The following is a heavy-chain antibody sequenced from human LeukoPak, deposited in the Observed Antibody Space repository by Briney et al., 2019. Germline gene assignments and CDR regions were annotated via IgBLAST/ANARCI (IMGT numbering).Heavy chain of an antibody. J-gene: IGHJ4*02. D-gene: IGHD6-19*01. V-gene: IGHV3-30*04. Sequence: PGGSLRLSCAASGFTFSSYVMHWVRQAPGKGLEWVAIISYDGSNEYYADSVKGRFTLSRDNSKNTMYLQMNSLRAEDTAVYYCAKRLTYSSGWYYFDYWGQGTLVTVSS. CDR3: AKRLTYSSGWYYFDY. CDR2: ISYDGSNE. CDR1: GFTFSSYV.